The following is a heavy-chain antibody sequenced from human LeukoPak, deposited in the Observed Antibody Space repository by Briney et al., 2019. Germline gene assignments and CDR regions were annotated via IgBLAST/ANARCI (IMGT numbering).Heavy chain of an antibody. CDR2: IVVGSGNT. J-gene: IGHJ4*02. V-gene: IGHV1-58*02. CDR1: GFTFTSSA. CDR3: AASYSSSSSPGY. Sequence: SVKVSCKASGFTFTSSAMQWVRQARGQRLEWIGWIVVGSGNTNCAQKFQERVTITRDMSTSTAYMELSSLRSEGTAVYYCAASYSSSSSPGYWGQGTLVTVSS. D-gene: IGHD6-6*01.